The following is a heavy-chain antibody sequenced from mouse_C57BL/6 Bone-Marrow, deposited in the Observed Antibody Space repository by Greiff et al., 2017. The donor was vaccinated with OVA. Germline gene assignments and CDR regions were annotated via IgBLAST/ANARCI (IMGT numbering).Heavy chain of an antibody. J-gene: IGHJ3*01. CDR2: IDPEDGET. D-gene: IGHD1-1*01. CDR1: GFNIKDYY. Sequence: VQLQQSGAELVKPGASVKLSCTASGFNIKDYYMHWVKQRTEQGLEWIGRIDPEDGETKYAPKFQGKATITEDTYSQTAYLQLSILASEDTAVYCGARSHYGSSAWFADWGQGTLVTVSA. V-gene: IGHV14-2*01. CDR3: ARSHYGSSAWFAD.